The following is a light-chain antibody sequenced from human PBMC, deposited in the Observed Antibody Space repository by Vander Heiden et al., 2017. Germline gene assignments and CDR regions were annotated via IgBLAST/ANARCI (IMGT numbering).Light chain of an antibody. V-gene: IGLV4-69*01. CDR3: QTWGIGIQV. Sequence: QLELTQSPSASASLGDSVTLTCTLSSGHTTYVIAWHQHQPDKAPRYLMTLYSDGSQTKGDGIPDRFSGSSSGADRYLAISNLQSEDEADYYRQTWGIGIQVFGGGTKLTVL. CDR2: LYSDGSQ. CDR1: SGHTTYV. J-gene: IGLJ2*01.